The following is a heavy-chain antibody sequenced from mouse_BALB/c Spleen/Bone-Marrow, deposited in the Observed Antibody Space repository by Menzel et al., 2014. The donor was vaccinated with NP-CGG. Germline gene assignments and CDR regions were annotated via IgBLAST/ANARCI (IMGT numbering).Heavy chain of an antibody. Sequence: VQLQQSGAELVRPGASVKVSCKASGYTFTSYWINWVQQTPGQGLEWIGNIYPSDSYTNYNQNFKDKATLTVDKSSSTAYMQLSSPTSEDSAVYYCTRQYGNYYAMDYWGQGTSVTVSS. CDR3: TRQYGNYYAMDY. V-gene: IGHV1-69*02. CDR2: IYPSDSYT. J-gene: IGHJ4*01. D-gene: IGHD2-10*02. CDR1: GYTFTSYW.